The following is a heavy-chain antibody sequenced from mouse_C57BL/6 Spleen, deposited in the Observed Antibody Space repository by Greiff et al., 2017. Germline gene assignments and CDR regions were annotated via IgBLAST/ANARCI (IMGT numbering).Heavy chain of an antibody. V-gene: IGHV1-64*01. J-gene: IGHJ1*03. CDR3: ARSGSGYFDV. D-gene: IGHD1-1*01. CDR2: IRPHSGST. CDR1: GYTFTNYW. Sequence: VQLQQPGAELVKPGASVKLSCKASGYTFTNYWMHWVKQRPGQGLEWIGMIRPHSGSTNYNEKFKSKATLTVDKSSSTAYMQLSSLTSEDSAVYYCARSGSGYFDVWGTGTTVTVSS.